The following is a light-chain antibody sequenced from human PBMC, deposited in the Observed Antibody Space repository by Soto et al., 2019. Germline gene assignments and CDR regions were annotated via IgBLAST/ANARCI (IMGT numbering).Light chain of an antibody. CDR1: QSVSSSY. CDR2: GAS. J-gene: IGKJ1*01. CDR3: HQYGSSPQT. Sequence: EIVLTQSPGTLSLSPGERATLSCRASQSVSSSYLAWYQQKPGQAPRLLIYGASSRATGIPDRFSGSGSGTDFTLPISRLEPEDFAVYYCHQYGSSPQTFGQGNKVEIK. V-gene: IGKV3-20*01.